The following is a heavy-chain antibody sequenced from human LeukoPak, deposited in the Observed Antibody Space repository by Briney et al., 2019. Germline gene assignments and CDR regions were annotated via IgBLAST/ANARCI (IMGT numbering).Heavy chain of an antibody. V-gene: IGHV4-39*01. CDR2: IYYSGNT. CDR3: ARQGLTVMAGEGDFDY. J-gene: IGHJ4*02. D-gene: IGHD5-24*01. Sequence: PSETLSLTCTVSGGSISSCDYYWAWIRQPPGRSLEWFGSIYYSGNTHYNPSLKSRVTISVDRSKNQFSLKLSSVTAADTAVYYCARQGLTVMAGEGDFDYWGQGTLVTVSS. CDR1: GGSISSCDYY.